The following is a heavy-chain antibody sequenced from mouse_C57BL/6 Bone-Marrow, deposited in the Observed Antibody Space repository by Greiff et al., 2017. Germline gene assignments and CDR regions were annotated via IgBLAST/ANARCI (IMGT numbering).Heavy chain of an antibody. J-gene: IGHJ1*03. D-gene: IGHD1-1*01. CDR2: ISSGSSTI. V-gene: IGHV5-17*01. Sequence: EVQLQQSGGGLVKPGGSLKLSCAASGFTFSDYGMHWVRQAPEKGLEWVAYISSGSSTIYYADTVKGRFTISRDNAKNTLFLQMTSLRSEDTAMYYCARIPYGSSPYWYFDVWGTGTTVTVSS. CDR3: ARIPYGSSPYWYFDV. CDR1: GFTFSDYG.